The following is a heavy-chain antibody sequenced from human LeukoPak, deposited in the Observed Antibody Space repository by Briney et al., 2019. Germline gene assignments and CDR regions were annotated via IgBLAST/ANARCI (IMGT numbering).Heavy chain of an antibody. Sequence: GGSLRLSCAASGFTFSNYWMHWVRQAPGKGLVWVSGITPDGSSTRYVDSVKGRFTITRDNAKNTLYLQMNSLRTEDTAVYYCARGVVVTATSGNDYWGQGTLVTVSS. J-gene: IGHJ4*02. D-gene: IGHD3-16*02. CDR1: GFTFSNYW. V-gene: IGHV3-74*01. CDR3: ARGVVVTATSGNDY. CDR2: ITPDGSST.